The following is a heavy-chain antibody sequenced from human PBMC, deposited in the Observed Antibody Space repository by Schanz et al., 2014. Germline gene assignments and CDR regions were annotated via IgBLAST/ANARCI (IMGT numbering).Heavy chain of an antibody. CDR1: GFTFSEVY. Sequence: EVRLVESGGGLVEPGGSLRLSCSGSGFTFSEVYMSWVRQAPGKGLEWVGRIENNASGATTDYAAPVKGRFTVSRDDSRNTLYLQMNTLRTDDTALYYCTTFNNRDALYIWGQGTMVSVSS. V-gene: IGHV3-15*04. J-gene: IGHJ3*02. CDR3: TTFNNRDALYI. D-gene: IGHD1-20*01. CDR2: IENNASGATT.